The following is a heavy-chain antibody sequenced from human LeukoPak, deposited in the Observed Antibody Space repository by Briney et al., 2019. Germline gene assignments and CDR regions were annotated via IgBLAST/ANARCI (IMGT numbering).Heavy chain of an antibody. D-gene: IGHD2-15*01. CDR3: ARRQLAQDS. J-gene: IGHJ4*02. Sequence: PGRSLRLSCAATGFTFGSSWMTWVRQAPGKGLEWVANINEDGSESYYVDSVKGRFTISRDNAKNSLYLQLDSLRAEDTAVYYCARRQLAQDSWGQGTLVTVSS. V-gene: IGHV3-7*04. CDR2: INEDGSES. CDR1: GFTFGSSW.